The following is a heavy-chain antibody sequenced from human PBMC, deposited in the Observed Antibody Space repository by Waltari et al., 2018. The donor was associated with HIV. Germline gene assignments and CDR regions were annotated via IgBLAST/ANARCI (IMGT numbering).Heavy chain of an antibody. D-gene: IGHD1-26*01. Sequence: QVQLVQSGAEVKKPGASVKVSCKASGYPFTGYYMPWVRPAPGQGLEWMGWINPNSGGTNYAQKFQGRVTMTRDTSISTAYMELNSLRSDDTAVYYCARDPRGSWGAFDIWGQGTMVTVSS. CDR2: INPNSGGT. CDR1: GYPFTGYY. CDR3: ARDPRGSWGAFDI. V-gene: IGHV1-2*02. J-gene: IGHJ3*02.